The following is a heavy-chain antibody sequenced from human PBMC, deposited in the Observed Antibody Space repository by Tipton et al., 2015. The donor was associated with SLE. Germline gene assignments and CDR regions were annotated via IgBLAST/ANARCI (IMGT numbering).Heavy chain of an antibody. CDR3: ARGIFDNGNKRYHYFYHMDV. J-gene: IGHJ6*03. D-gene: IGHD5-24*01. CDR2: IDSSGTT. V-gene: IGHV4-61*02. Sequence: TLSLTCSVSGGSITSVSYYWNWIRQPAGKGLEWIGRIDSSGTTNYNPSLKSRVTISADTSKNQFSLKMTSLTASDSAVFYCARGIFDNGNKRYHYFYHMDVWGKGTTVTVSS. CDR1: GGSITSVSYY.